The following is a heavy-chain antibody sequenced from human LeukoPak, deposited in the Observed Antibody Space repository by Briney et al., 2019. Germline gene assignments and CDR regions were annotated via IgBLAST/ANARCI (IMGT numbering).Heavy chain of an antibody. V-gene: IGHV4-39*07. Sequence: SETLSLTCTVSGGSISSSSYYWGWIRQPPGKGLEWIGSIYYSGSTYYNPSLKSRVTISVDTSKNQFSLKLSSVTAADTAVYYCARVTTLGYCSSTSCYLFALSRYYYYYYMDVWGKGTTVTISS. CDR1: GGSISSSSYY. D-gene: IGHD2-2*01. CDR3: ARVTTLGYCSSTSCYLFALSRYYYYYYMDV. J-gene: IGHJ6*03. CDR2: IYYSGST.